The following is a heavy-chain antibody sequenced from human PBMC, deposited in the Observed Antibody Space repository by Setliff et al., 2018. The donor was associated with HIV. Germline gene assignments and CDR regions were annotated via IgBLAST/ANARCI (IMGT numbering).Heavy chain of an antibody. CDR2: IIPIFGTA. J-gene: IGHJ2*01. Sequence: GASVKVSCKASGGTFSNYAISWVRQAPGQGLEWMGGIIPIFGTANYAEKFRDRVTITADESSYTAEMELSSLTSEDTAVYYCARDDHYYDMGSILSDWYFDLWGRGTLVTVSS. CDR1: GGTFSNYA. CDR3: ARDDHYYDMGSILSDWYFDL. D-gene: IGHD3-22*01. V-gene: IGHV1-69*13.